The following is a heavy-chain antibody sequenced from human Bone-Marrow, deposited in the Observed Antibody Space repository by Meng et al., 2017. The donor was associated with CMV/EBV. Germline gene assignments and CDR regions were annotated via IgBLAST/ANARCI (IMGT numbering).Heavy chain of an antibody. D-gene: IGHD2-2*01. CDR1: GFTFRDHY. V-gene: IGHV3-11*04. CDR3: ARYCSSTSCFHYYYGMDV. Sequence: GESLKISCVASGFTFRDHYMTWIRQAPRKGLEWVSYISTSGSPIYYADSVKGRFTISRDNAKNSLYLQMNSLRAEDTAVYYCARYCSSTSCFHYYYGMDVWGQGTTVTVSS. CDR2: ISTSGSPI. J-gene: IGHJ6*02.